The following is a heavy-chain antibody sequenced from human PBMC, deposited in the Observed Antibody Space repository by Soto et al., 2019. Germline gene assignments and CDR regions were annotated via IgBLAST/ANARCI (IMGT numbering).Heavy chain of an antibody. CDR3: ARHQTLIGGGGSYYGGYYYYGMDV. J-gene: IGHJ6*02. D-gene: IGHD1-26*01. CDR2: IYPGDSDT. V-gene: IGHV5-51*01. CDR1: GYSFTSYW. Sequence: GESLKISCKGSGYSFTSYWIGWVRQMPGKGLEWMGIIYPGDSDTRYSPSFQGQVTISADKSISTAYLQWSSLKASDTAMYYCARHQTLIGGGGSYYGGYYYYGMDVWGQGTTVTVSS.